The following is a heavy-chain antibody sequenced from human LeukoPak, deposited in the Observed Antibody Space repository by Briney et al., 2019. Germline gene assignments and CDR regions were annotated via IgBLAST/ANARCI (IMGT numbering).Heavy chain of an antibody. J-gene: IGHJ5*02. CDR2: INPSGGST. D-gene: IGHD4-17*01. CDR1: GYTFTSYY. Sequence: ASVKVSCKASGYTFTSYYMHWVRQAPGQGLEWMGIINPSGGSTSYAQKFQGRVTMTRDMSTSTVYMELSSLRSEDTAVYYCAREGFEDDYGDYRNWFDPWGQGTLVTVSS. CDR3: AREGFEDDYGDYRNWFDP. V-gene: IGHV1-46*01.